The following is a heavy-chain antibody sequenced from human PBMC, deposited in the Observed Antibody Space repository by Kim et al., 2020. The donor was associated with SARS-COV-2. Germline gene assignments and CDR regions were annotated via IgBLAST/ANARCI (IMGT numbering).Heavy chain of an antibody. Sequence: KGRFTIARDNAKNSLYLQMNSLRAEDTAVYYCARGAGYCSSTSCHDYFDYWGQGTLVTVSS. CDR3: ARGAGYCSSTSCHDYFDY. J-gene: IGHJ4*02. V-gene: IGHV3-11*05. D-gene: IGHD2-2*01.